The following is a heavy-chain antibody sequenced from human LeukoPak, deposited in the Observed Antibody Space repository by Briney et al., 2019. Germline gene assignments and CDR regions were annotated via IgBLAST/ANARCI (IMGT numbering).Heavy chain of an antibody. CDR1: GFTFDDYG. Sequence: GGSLRLSCAASGFTFDDYGMSWVRQAPWGGLEWGSGINWNGGSTGYADSLKGRFTISRDNAKNSLYLQMNSLRAEDTALYYCARGRRRASQNYYDSSGPRFDYWGQGTLVTVSS. CDR2: INWNGGST. CDR3: ARGRRRASQNYYDSSGPRFDY. V-gene: IGHV3-20*04. J-gene: IGHJ4*02. D-gene: IGHD3-22*01.